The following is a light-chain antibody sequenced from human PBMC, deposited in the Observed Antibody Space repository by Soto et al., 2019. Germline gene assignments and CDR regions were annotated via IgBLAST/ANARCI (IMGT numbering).Light chain of an antibody. CDR1: SSDVGLYNL. V-gene: IGLV2-23*02. Sequence: QSVLTQPASMSGSPGQSITISCTGTSSDVGLYNLVSWYQHLPGKAPKLIIYEVNERPSGISDRFSGSKSGNTASLTISGLRDEDEADYYCCSYVGSRILMFGGGTKLTVL. J-gene: IGLJ3*02. CDR2: EVN. CDR3: CSYVGSRILM.